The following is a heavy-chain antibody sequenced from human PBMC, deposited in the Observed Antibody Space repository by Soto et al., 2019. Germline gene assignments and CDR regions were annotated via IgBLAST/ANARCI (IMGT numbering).Heavy chain of an antibody. CDR2: ISSSSSYI. D-gene: IGHD6-19*01. J-gene: IGHJ4*02. CDR1: GFTFSSYS. Sequence: GGSLRLSCAASGFTFSSYSMNWVRQAPGKGLEWVSSISSSSSYIYYADSVKGRLTISRDNAKNSLYLQMNSLRAEDTAVYYCARELYSSGWYRDYWGQGTLVTVSS. V-gene: IGHV3-21*01. CDR3: ARELYSSGWYRDY.